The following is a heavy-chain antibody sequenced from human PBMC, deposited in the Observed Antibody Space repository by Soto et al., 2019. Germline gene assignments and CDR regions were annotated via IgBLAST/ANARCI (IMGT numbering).Heavy chain of an antibody. CDR3: ARVTPGNNLYYFSGLDF. D-gene: IGHD1-1*01. CDR2: ISYEGSNT. V-gene: IGHV3-30*03. Sequence: GESLKISCAASGFTFSSYGMHWIRQAPGKGLQWVALISYEGSNTYYADSVRGRFTISRDNSKNALYLQMNTLRPEDTGVYYCARVTPGNNLYYFSGLDFWGQGTSVTVSS. CDR1: GFTFSSYG. J-gene: IGHJ6*02.